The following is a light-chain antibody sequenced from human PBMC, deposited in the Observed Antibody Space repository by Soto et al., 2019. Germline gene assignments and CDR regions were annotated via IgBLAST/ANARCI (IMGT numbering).Light chain of an antibody. CDR1: QNIIRH. V-gene: IGKV1-39*01. J-gene: IGKJ5*01. CDR3: QHSYSMPIA. Sequence: DIQMTQSPSSVSGSVGDGVSITCGASQNIIRHLNWYQHKPGRAPRLLIYAASTLQSGVPSRFTGSGSGTEFTLTISGLQPEDFATYYCQHSYSMPIAFGQGTRLEIK. CDR2: AAS.